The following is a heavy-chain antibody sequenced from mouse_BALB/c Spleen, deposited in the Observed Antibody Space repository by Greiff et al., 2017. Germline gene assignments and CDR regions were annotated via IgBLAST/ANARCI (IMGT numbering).Heavy chain of an antibody. V-gene: IGHV3-8*02. CDR2: ISYSGST. CDR1: GDSITSGY. CDR3: ARKVYYYGSSRWYFDV. Sequence: VQLKESGPSLVKPSQTLSLTCSVTGDSITSGYWNWIRKFPGNKLEYMGYISYSGSTYYNPSLKSRISITRDTSKNQYYLQLNSVTTEDTATYYCARKVYYYGSSRWYFDVWGAGTTVTVSS. D-gene: IGHD1-1*01. J-gene: IGHJ1*01.